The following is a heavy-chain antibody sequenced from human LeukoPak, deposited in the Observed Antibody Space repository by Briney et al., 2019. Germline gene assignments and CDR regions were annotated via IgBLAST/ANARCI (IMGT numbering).Heavy chain of an antibody. CDR1: GFTFSSYS. J-gene: IGHJ3*02. CDR3: ARYSSSSLAFDI. CDR2: ISSSSSYI. D-gene: IGHD6-6*01. Sequence: SGGSLRLSCAASGFTFSSYSMNWVRQAPGKGLEWVSSISSSSSYIYYADSVKGRSAISRDNAKNSLYLQMNSLRAEDTAVYYCARYSSSSLAFDIWGQGTMVTVSS. V-gene: IGHV3-21*01.